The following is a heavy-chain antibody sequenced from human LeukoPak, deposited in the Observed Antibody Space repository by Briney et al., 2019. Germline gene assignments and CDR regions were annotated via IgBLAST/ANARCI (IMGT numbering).Heavy chain of an antibody. CDR3: ARDTSVASGMQH. Sequence: SETLSLTCTVSGGSISSYSWSWIRQSPGKGLKWIASFVTTTRTYNPSFKSRVAMSLDTSKNQFSLSLKSLTTADSAIYYCARDTSVASGMQHWGRGTLVTVSS. V-gene: IGHV4-59*01. D-gene: IGHD6-19*01. CDR1: GGSISSYS. J-gene: IGHJ1*01. CDR2: FVTTTR.